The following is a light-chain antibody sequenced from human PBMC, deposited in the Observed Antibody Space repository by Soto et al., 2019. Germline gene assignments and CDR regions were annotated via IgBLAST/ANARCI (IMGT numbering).Light chain of an antibody. CDR1: SSDVGGYNY. Sequence: QSALTQPASVSGSTGQSITISCTGTSSDVGGYNYVSWYQQHPGKAPKLMIYDVSNRPSGVSNRFSGSKSGNTASLTISGLQAEDEADYYCSSYTSSSTFHVFGTGTKLTVL. V-gene: IGLV2-14*01. J-gene: IGLJ1*01. CDR3: SSYTSSSTFHV. CDR2: DVS.